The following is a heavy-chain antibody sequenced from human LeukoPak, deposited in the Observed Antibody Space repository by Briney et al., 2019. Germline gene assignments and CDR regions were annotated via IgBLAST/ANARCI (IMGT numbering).Heavy chain of an antibody. CDR2: ISGSGGST. V-gene: IGHV3-23*01. CDR1: GFTFSSYA. D-gene: IGHD6-6*01. J-gene: IGHJ4*02. CDR3: AKYRVYSSSSGVFDY. Sequence: GGSLRLSCAASGFTFSSYAMSWVRQAPGKGLEWVSAISGSGGSTYYADSVKGRFTISRDNSKNTLYLQMNSLRAEDTAVYYCAKYRVYSSSSGVFDYWGQGTLVTVSS.